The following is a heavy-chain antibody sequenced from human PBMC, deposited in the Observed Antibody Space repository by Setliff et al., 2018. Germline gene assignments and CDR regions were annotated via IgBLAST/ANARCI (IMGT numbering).Heavy chain of an antibody. CDR1: GGSISSGTYY. J-gene: IGHJ4*02. Sequence: PSETLSLTCTVSGGSISSGTYYWSWIRQPAGKGLEWIGRIYTSGSTNYNPSLKSRVTISEDTSRSQFSLKLTSVTTADTAVYYCALGDHYPFYYDYWGLGTLVTVSS. CDR2: IYTSGST. CDR3: ALGDHYPFYYDY. D-gene: IGHD2-21*01. V-gene: IGHV4-61*02.